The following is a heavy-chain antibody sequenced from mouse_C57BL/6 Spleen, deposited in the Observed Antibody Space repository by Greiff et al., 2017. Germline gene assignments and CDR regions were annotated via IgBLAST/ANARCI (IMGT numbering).Heavy chain of an antibody. V-gene: IGHV3-6*01. Sequence: EVQLQESGPGLVKPSQSLSLTCSVTGYSITSGYYWNWIRQFPGNKLEWMGYISYDGSNNYNPSLKNRISITRDTSKNQFFLKLNSVTTEDTATYYCARLGNYYAMNYWGQGTSVTVSS. CDR3: ARLGNYYAMNY. J-gene: IGHJ4*01. D-gene: IGHD4-1*01. CDR2: ISYDGSN. CDR1: GYSITSGYY.